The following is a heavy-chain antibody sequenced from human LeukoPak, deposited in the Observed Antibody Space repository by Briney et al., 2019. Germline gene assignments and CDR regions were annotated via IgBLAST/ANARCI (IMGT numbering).Heavy chain of an antibody. D-gene: IGHD3-10*01. CDR2: ISGSGGST. Sequence: PGGSLRLSCAASGITFSSYAMSWVRQAPGKGLEWVSAISGSGGSTYYADSVKGQFTISRDNSKHTLYLQMNSLRAEDTAVYYCATCNSGSYPWFDHWGQGTLVTVSS. CDR1: GITFSSYA. J-gene: IGHJ5*02. V-gene: IGHV3-23*01. CDR3: ATCNSGSYPWFDH.